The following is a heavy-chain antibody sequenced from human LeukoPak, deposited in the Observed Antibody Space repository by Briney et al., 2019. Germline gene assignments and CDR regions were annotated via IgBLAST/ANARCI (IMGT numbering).Heavy chain of an antibody. Sequence: SEALFLTCTVSGGSISRYYWRWIRQPPGKGLGWVGYIYYSGSTNYNPSLKSRVTISVDTSKNQFSLKLSSVTAADTAVYYCARQAPYGSGSYYDYWGQGTLVTVSS. CDR2: IYYSGST. J-gene: IGHJ4*02. D-gene: IGHD3-10*01. V-gene: IGHV4-59*01. CDR3: ARQAPYGSGSYYDY. CDR1: GGSISRYY.